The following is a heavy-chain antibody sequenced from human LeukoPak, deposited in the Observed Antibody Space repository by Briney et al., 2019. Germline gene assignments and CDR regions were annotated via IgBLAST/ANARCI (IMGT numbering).Heavy chain of an antibody. CDR3: ASRYSGSGYIDY. D-gene: IGHD1-26*01. CDR1: GGSISSYY. Sequence: SETLSLTCTVSGGSISSYYWSWIRQPPGKGLEWIGYIYYSGNTNYNPSLKSRVTISVDRSKNQFSLKLSSVTAADTAVYYCASRYSGSGYIDYWGQGTLVTVSS. CDR2: IYYSGNT. J-gene: IGHJ4*02. V-gene: IGHV4-59*12.